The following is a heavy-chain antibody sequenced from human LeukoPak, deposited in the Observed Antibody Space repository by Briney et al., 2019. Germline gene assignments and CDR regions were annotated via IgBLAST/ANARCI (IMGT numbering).Heavy chain of an antibody. Sequence: SETLSLTCTVSGGSISSGSYYWSWIRQPAGKGLEWIGSIYYSGSTYYNPSLKSRVTISVDTSKNQFSLKLSSVTAADTAVYYCARVPGIINAFDIWGQGTMVTVSS. CDR3: ARVPGIINAFDI. V-gene: IGHV4-39*07. CDR2: IYYSGST. CDR1: GGSISSGSYY. J-gene: IGHJ3*02. D-gene: IGHD3-16*01.